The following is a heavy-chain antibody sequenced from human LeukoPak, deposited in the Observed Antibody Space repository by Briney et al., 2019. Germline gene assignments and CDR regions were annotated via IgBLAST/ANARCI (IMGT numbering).Heavy chain of an antibody. CDR3: ARHYLSDGILSTFDP. Sequence: SETLSLTCTVSSGSISSSPDYWGWIRQPPGTGLEWIGTIYYRGSTYSNPSLNSRVTISLDTSKNQFSLRLRSVTAADTALYYCARHYLSDGILSTFDPWGQGTLITVSS. CDR2: IYYRGST. D-gene: IGHD2-2*01. V-gene: IGHV4-39*01. J-gene: IGHJ5*02. CDR1: SGSISSSPDY.